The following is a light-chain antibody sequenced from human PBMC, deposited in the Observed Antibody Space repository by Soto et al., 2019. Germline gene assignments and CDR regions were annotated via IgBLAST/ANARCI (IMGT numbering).Light chain of an antibody. J-gene: IGLJ2*01. V-gene: IGLV1-40*01. Sequence: QLVLTQPPSVSGAPGQRVTISCTGSSSNIGAGYDVHWYQQLPGTAPKLLIYGNSNRPSGVPDRFSGSKSGTSASLAITGLQAEAEADDYCQSYDSSLSGSVFGGGTKLTVL. CDR3: QSYDSSLSGSV. CDR2: GNS. CDR1: SSNIGAGYD.